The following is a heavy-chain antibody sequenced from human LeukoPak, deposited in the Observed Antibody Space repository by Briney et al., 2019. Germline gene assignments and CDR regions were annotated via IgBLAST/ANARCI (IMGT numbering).Heavy chain of an antibody. V-gene: IGHV3-20*01. CDR1: GFTLDDYG. D-gene: IGHD3-10*01. CDR2: INWNGGST. CDR3: ARVRGVTLFDY. Sequence: GGSLRLSCAASGFTLDDYGMSWVRQAPGKGLEWVSGINWNGGSTGYADSVKGRFTISRDNAKNSLYLQMNSLRAEDTALYHCARVRGVTLFDYWGQGTLVTVSS. J-gene: IGHJ4*02.